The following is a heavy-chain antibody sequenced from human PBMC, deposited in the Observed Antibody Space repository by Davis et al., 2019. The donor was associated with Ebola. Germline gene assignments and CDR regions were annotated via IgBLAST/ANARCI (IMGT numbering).Heavy chain of an antibody. D-gene: IGHD1-14*01. Sequence: KFQGRVTMTRDTSTSTVYMELSSLRSEDTAVYYCARGKLWEPFDYWGQGTLVTVSS. V-gene: IGHV1-46*01. CDR3: ARGKLWEPFDY. J-gene: IGHJ4*02.